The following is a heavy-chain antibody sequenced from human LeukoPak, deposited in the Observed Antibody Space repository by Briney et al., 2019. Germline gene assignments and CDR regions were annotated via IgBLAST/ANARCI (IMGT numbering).Heavy chain of an antibody. V-gene: IGHV1-18*01. CDR2: ISAYNGNT. J-gene: IGHJ4*02. D-gene: IGHD6-6*01. CDR3: ARVAAQEYFDC. Sequence: GASVKVSCKAAGYTFTSYGISWVRQAPGQGREWMGWISAYNGNTNYAQKLQGRINMNTDKSTSTAYIELRSLRSDDTAVYYCARVAAQEYFDCWREGTLVSVSS. CDR1: GYTFTSYG.